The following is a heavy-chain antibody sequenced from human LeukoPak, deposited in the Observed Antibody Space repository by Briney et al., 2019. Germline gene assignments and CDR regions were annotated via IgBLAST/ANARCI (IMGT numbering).Heavy chain of an antibody. CDR1: GLSFSNAW. J-gene: IGHJ4*02. Sequence: GGSLRLSCTASGLSFSNAWMSWVRQAPGKGLEWISYIGVGSRTIYYADSVKGRFTISRDDAKNSLFLQMVNLRAEDTAVYYCARKALLNFWGQGTQVAVSS. CDR3: ARKALLNF. V-gene: IGHV3-48*01. CDR2: IGVGSRTI. D-gene: IGHD2/OR15-2a*01.